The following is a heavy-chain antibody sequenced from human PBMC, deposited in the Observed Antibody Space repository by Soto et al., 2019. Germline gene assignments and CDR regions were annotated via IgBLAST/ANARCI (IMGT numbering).Heavy chain of an antibody. CDR2: IWYDGSNK. V-gene: IGHV3-33*01. J-gene: IGHJ6*02. CDR1: GFTFSSYG. D-gene: IGHD1-7*01. CDR3: ARDFVAAELPYYYYGMDV. Sequence: PGGSLRLSCAASGFTFSSYGMHWVRQAPGKGLEWVAVIWYDGSNKYYADSVKGRFTISRDNSKNTLYLQMNSLRAEDTAVYYCARDFVAAELPYYYYGMDVWGQGTTVTVSS.